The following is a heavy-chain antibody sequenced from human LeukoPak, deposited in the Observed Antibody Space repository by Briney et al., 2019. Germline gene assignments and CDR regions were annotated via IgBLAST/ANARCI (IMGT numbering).Heavy chain of an antibody. CDR1: GFTITSYS. CDR3: ARETSLLGVAFRIDV. CDR2: ISSSSDYI. V-gene: IGHV3-21*01. Sequence: GGSLRLSCADSGFTITSYSMDSLRQAPGRGLEWVSFISSSSDYIYYADSVKGRITISRGNARNSLYLQMNSLRAEDTAVYFCARETSLLGVAFRIDVWGQGTTVTVSS. D-gene: IGHD3-10*01. J-gene: IGHJ6*02.